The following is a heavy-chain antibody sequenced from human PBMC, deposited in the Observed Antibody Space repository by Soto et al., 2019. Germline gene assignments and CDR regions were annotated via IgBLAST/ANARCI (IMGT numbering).Heavy chain of an antibody. Sequence: PSETLSLTCTVSGGSISSHYWSWIRQPPGKGLEWIGEINHSGSTNYNPSLKSRVTISVDTSKNQFSLKLSSVTAADTAVYYCASGFGELLRLDYWGQGTLVTVSS. CDR2: INHSGST. V-gene: IGHV4-34*01. CDR3: ASGFGELLRLDY. CDR1: GGSISSHY. D-gene: IGHD3-10*01. J-gene: IGHJ4*02.